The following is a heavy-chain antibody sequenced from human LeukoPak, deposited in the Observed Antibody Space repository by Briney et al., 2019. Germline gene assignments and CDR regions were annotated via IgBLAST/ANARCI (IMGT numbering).Heavy chain of an antibody. CDR1: GGSISRYY. Sequence: SETLSLTCTVSGGSISRYYWSWIRQPPGKGLEWIGYIYYSGSTNYSPSLKSRVTISVDTSKNQVSLKLSPVTAADTAVYYCARQDYGMDVWGQGTTVTVSS. CDR3: ARQDYGMDV. CDR2: IYYSGST. J-gene: IGHJ6*02. V-gene: IGHV4-59*08.